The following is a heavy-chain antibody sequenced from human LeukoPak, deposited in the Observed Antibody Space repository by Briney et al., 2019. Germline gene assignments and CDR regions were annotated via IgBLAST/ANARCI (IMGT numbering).Heavy chain of an antibody. Sequence: PGGSLRLSCAAPGFTFNSYAMSWVRQAPGKGLEWASIISGGGGLTYYADSVKGRFTISRDNAKNSLYLQMNSLRAEDTALYYCARVAYYGSGSYNYFDYWGQGTLVTVSS. CDR3: ARVAYYGSGSYNYFDY. V-gene: IGHV3-23*01. D-gene: IGHD3-10*01. CDR1: GFTFNSYA. CDR2: ISGGGGLT. J-gene: IGHJ4*02.